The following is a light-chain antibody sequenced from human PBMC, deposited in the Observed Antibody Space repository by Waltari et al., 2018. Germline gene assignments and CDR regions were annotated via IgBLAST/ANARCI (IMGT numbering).Light chain of an antibody. J-gene: IGKJ1*01. V-gene: IGKV1-5*03. CDR2: KAS. Sequence: DIQMTQSPSTLSASVGDRVTITCRASQSITNWLAWYQQKPGNAPKLLIDKASNLESGVPSRFSGSVSGTEFTLAITSLQPDDFATYYCQQYDNYWTFGQGTKVEIK. CDR3: QQYDNYWT. CDR1: QSITNW.